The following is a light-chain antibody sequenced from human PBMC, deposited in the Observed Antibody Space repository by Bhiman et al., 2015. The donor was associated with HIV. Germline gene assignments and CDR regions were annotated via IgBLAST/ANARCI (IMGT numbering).Light chain of an antibody. CDR2: ENN. Sequence: QSVLTQPPSVSAAPGQKVTISCSGGSSNIGDNSVSWYQQLPGTAPKLLIYENNKRPSGVPDRFSGSKSGSSASLAISGLRSEDEGDYYCAAWDDSLSGYVFGGGTKVTVL. V-gene: IGLV1-47*01. CDR3: AAWDDSLSGYV. J-gene: IGLJ1*01. CDR1: SSNIGDNS.